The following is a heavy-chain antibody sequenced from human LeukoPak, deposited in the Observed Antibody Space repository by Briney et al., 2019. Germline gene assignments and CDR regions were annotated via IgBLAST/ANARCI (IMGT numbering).Heavy chain of an antibody. J-gene: IGHJ4*02. CDR3: ARDTEGMAYYFDY. D-gene: IGHD5-24*01. Sequence: GASVNVSCKASGGTFSSYAISWVRQAPGQGLEWMGGIIPIFGTANYAQKFQGRVTITADESTSTAYMELSSLRSEDTAVYYCARDTEGMAYYFDYWGQGTLVTVSS. CDR1: GGTFSSYA. CDR2: IIPIFGTA. V-gene: IGHV1-69*13.